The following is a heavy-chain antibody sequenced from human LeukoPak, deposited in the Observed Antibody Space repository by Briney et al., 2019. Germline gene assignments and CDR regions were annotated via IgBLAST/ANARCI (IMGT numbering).Heavy chain of an antibody. CDR3: ARGIAAAGSY. V-gene: IGHV3-7*03. Sequence: GGSLRLSCVASGFTLSSYWGTWVRQAPGKGLEWVANIRQDGSDKYYMDSVKGRFTISRDNAKNSVYLQMNSLRVEDTAVYYCARGIAAAGSYWGQGTLVTVSS. J-gene: IGHJ4*02. CDR2: IRQDGSDK. D-gene: IGHD6-13*01. CDR1: GFTLSSYW.